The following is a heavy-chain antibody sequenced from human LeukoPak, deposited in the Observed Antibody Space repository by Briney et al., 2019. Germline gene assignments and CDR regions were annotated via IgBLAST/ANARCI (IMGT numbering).Heavy chain of an antibody. D-gene: IGHD2-15*01. Sequence: GGSLRLSCAVSGITLSNYAMSWVRQAPGKGLEWVSSIVGSGANTYHADSVKGRFTISRDNSENTVYMQMDSLRVEDTAVYYCAKGFLASCSGTRCYPFDHWGQGTPVTVSS. V-gene: IGHV3-23*01. CDR2: IVGSGANT. CDR1: GITLSNYA. J-gene: IGHJ4*02. CDR3: AKGFLASCSGTRCYPFDH.